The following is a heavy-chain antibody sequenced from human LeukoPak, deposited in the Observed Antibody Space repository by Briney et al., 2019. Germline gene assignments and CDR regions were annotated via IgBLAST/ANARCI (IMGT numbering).Heavy chain of an antibody. CDR1: GYRFSTHW. CDR2: IYPGDSDT. Sequence: GESLKISCKGFGYRFSTHWIAWVRQMPGKGLEWMGIIYPGDSDTRYSPSYQGQVTISVDKSISPAYLQSSSLTASDTAMSSCARPPRGGTSMFDDWGQGTLISVSS. D-gene: IGHD1-7*01. J-gene: IGHJ4*02. V-gene: IGHV5-51*01. CDR3: ARPPRGGTSMFDD.